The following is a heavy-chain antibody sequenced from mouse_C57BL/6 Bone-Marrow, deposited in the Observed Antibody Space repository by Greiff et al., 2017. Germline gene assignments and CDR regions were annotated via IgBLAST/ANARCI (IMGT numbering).Heavy chain of an antibody. CDR3: ARGDYYGPWFAY. CDR1: GYTFTSYW. Sequence: QVQLQQPGAELVKPGASVKLSCKASGYTFTSYWMHWVKQRPGRGLEWIGRIYPNSGATKYNEKFKSKATLTVDKPSSTAYMQLSSLTSEDSAVYYCARGDYYGPWFAYWGQGTLVTVSA. J-gene: IGHJ3*01. CDR2: IYPNSGAT. D-gene: IGHD1-2*01. V-gene: IGHV1-72*01.